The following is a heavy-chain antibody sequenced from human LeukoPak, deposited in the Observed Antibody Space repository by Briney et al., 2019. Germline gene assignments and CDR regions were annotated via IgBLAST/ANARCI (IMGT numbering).Heavy chain of an antibody. CDR1: GGSISSGGYS. Sequence: QLQLQESGSGLVKPSQTLSLTCAVSGGSISSGGYSWSWIRQPPGQGLEWIGYIYHSGSTYYNPSLKSRVTISVDRSKNQFSLKLSSVTAADTAVYYCARVHSAALGVWLDYWGQGTLVTVSS. CDR3: ARVHSAALGVWLDY. J-gene: IGHJ4*02. CDR2: IYHSGST. V-gene: IGHV4-30-2*01. D-gene: IGHD2-8*02.